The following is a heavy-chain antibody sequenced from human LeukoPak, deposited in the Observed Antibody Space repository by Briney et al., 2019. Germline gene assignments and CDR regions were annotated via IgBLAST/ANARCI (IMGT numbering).Heavy chain of an antibody. CDR3: ATGYDFWSGYYLDTPGDY. CDR1: GYTLSELS. Sequence: ASVKVSCKVSGYTLSELSMHWVRQALGKGLEWMGGFDPEDGETIYAQKFQGRVTMTEDTSTDTAYMEVSSLRSEDTAVYYCATGYDFWSGYYLDTPGDYWGQGTLVSVSS. V-gene: IGHV1-24*01. J-gene: IGHJ4*02. D-gene: IGHD3-3*01. CDR2: FDPEDGET.